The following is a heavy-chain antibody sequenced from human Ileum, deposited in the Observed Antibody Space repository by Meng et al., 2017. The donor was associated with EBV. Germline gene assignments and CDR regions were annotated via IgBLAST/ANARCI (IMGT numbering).Heavy chain of an antibody. Sequence: QVQLVQSGSELKKPGASVKVSCNASGYTFSTYTRNWVRQAHGRGLEWMGWNSTNTGTPTYTQGFTGRFVFSLDTSVSTAYLQISSLKAEDTAVYYCARGGNFDPWGQGTLVTVSS. V-gene: IGHV7-4-1*02. CDR2: NSTNTGTP. CDR1: GYTFSTYT. J-gene: IGHJ5*02. CDR3: ARGGNFDP. D-gene: IGHD2/OR15-2a*01.